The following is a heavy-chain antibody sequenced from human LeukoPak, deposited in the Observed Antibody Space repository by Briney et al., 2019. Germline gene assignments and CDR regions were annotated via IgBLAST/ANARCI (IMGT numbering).Heavy chain of an antibody. Sequence: GASVKVSCKVSGYTFSGYYLHWVRQAPGQGLEWMGGINPDTGSTKHAEKFQGRVTMTRDTSITVAYMELTTLRSDDAAVYYCARDLRALGDYFDYWGQGTLVTVSS. CDR3: ARDLRALGDYFDY. J-gene: IGHJ4*02. D-gene: IGHD7-27*01. CDR1: GYTFSGYY. CDR2: INPDTGST. V-gene: IGHV1-2*02.